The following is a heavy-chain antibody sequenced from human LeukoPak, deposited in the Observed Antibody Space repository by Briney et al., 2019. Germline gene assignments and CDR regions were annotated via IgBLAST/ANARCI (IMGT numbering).Heavy chain of an antibody. V-gene: IGHV4-59*11. D-gene: IGHD6-13*01. CDR2: IHYSGST. CDR3: ARDYSSAWYSKKYGMDV. CDR1: GDSISSLY. J-gene: IGHJ6*02. Sequence: SETLSLTCTVSGDSISSLYWSWIRQPPGKGLEWIGYIHYSGSTNYNPSLKSRVTISVDTSKNQFSLKVTSVTAADTAVYYCARDYSSAWYSKKYGMDVWGQGTTVTVS.